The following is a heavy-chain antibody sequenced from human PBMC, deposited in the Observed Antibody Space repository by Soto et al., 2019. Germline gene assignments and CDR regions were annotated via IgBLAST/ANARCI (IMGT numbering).Heavy chain of an antibody. D-gene: IGHD4-4*01. CDR1: GYTFSNYG. Sequence: QVQLVQSGAEVKKPGASVKVYCKASGYTFSNYGITWVRQAPGQGLEWMGWINTYNGNTNYAQKVQGRVTMTADTYTSTVYMELRSLTSADSAVYYCARAQTPTESDHWGQGTLVTVSS. CDR3: ARAQTPTESDH. CDR2: INTYNGNT. V-gene: IGHV1-18*01. J-gene: IGHJ4*02.